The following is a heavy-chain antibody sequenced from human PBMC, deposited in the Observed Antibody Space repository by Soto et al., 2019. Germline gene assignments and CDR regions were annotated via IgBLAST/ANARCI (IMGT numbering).Heavy chain of an antibody. CDR2: ISWNSGSI. D-gene: IGHD2-15*01. CDR1: GFTFDDYA. V-gene: IGHV3-9*01. Sequence: EVQLVESGGGLVQPGRSLRLSCAASGFTFDDYAMHWVRQAPGKGLEWVSGISWNSGSIGYADSVKGRFTISRDNAKNALYLQMNRLRAEDTALYYCAKDRGTGYCSGGSCHLQGAFDIWGQGTMVTVSS. CDR3: AKDRGTGYCSGGSCHLQGAFDI. J-gene: IGHJ3*02.